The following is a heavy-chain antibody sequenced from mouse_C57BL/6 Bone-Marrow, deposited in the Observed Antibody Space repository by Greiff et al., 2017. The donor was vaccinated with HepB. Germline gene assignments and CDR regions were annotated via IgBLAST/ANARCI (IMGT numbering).Heavy chain of an antibody. V-gene: IGHV1-81*01. CDR1: GYTFTSYG. CDR3: SVPSTGGTWFAY. CDR2: IYPRSGNT. D-gene: IGHD1-1*01. Sequence: QVQLQQSGAELARPGASVKLSCKASGYTFTSYGISWVKQRTGQGLEWIGEIYPRSGNTYYNEKFKGKATLTADKSSSTAYMQLSSLTSEDSAVYYCSVPSTGGTWFAYWGQGTLVTVSA. J-gene: IGHJ3*01.